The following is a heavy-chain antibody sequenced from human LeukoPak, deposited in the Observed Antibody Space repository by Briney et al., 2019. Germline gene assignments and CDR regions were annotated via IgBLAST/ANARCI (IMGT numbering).Heavy chain of an antibody. CDR2: IYYSGST. V-gene: IGHV4-30-4*01. CDR3: AREGIVGN. Sequence: PSETPSPTRTLSGGSLSRGDYHWSWIPHPPGKGLEWIGYIYYSGSTYYNPSLKSRVTISVDTSKNQFSLKLSSVTAADTAVYYCAREGIVGNWGQGTLVTVSS. D-gene: IGHD3-22*01. J-gene: IGHJ4*02. CDR1: GGSLSRGDYH.